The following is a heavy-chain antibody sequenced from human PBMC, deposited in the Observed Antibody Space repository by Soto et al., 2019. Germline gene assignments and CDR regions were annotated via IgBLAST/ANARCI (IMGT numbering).Heavy chain of an antibody. Sequence: GGPLRLSCAASGFTFSDAWMSWVRQAPGQGLDWVGRIKSKSDGGTTEYAAPVRGRFTISRDDSKNTLYLQMNSLKTEDTAVYYCTTDLWRIAVVVGSTGYFNPWGQGTPVTVSS. CDR1: GFTFSDAW. V-gene: IGHV3-15*01. J-gene: IGHJ5*02. CDR3: TTDLWRIAVVVGSTGYFNP. CDR2: IKSKSDGGTT. D-gene: IGHD2-15*01.